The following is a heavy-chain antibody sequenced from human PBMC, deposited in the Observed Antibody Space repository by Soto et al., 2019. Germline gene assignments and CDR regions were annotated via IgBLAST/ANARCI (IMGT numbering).Heavy chain of an antibody. D-gene: IGHD6-19*01. J-gene: IGHJ4*02. CDR3: AREPDRGVAGSPFDY. Sequence: SQTLSLTCAISGDSVSSYSAAWNWIRQSPSRGLEWLGRTYCRSMWFNDYAVSVQSRITINPDTSKNQFSLQLNSVTPEDTAVYYCAREPDRGVAGSPFDYWGQGTLVTVSS. V-gene: IGHV6-1*01. CDR2: TYCRSMWFN. CDR1: GDSVSSYSAA.